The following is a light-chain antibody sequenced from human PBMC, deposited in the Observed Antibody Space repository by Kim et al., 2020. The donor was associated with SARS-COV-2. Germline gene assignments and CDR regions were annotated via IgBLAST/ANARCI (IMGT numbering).Light chain of an antibody. CDR2: GAS. CDR3: QQYSSSPAT. CDR1: QSVSSNY. V-gene: IGKV3-20*01. J-gene: IGKJ1*01. Sequence: EIVLTQSPGTLSLSPGERATLSCRASQSVSSNYLAWYQQKPGQAPRLLIYGASSRATGIPDRFSGSGSGTDFTLTITRLEPEDFAGYYGQQYSSSPATFGHGTKVDIK.